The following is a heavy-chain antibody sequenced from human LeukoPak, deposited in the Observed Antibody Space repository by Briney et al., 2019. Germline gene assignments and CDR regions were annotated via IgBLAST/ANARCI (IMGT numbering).Heavy chain of an antibody. D-gene: IGHD3-9*01. Sequence: GGSLRLSCAASGFTFSGFAMSWVRQAPGKGLQWVSSISAGSTNKYYADSVKGRFTISRDNSKNTLYLQMNSLRAEDTTVYYCAKDSLTGSGPYYFDYWGQGALVTVSS. V-gene: IGHV3-23*01. CDR1: GFTFSGFA. J-gene: IGHJ4*02. CDR3: AKDSLTGSGPYYFDY. CDR2: ISAGSTNK.